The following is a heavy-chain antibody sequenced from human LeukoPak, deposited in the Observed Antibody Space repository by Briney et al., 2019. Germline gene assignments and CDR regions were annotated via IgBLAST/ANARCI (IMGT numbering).Heavy chain of an antibody. V-gene: IGHV4-31*03. CDR3: ARGATVAGTGWFDP. D-gene: IGHD6-19*01. Sequence: PSETLSLTCTVSGGYISSGGYYWSWIRQHPGKGLEWIGYIYYSGSTYYNPSLKSRVTISVDTSKNQFSLKLSSVTAADTAVYYCARGATVAGTGWFDPWGQGTLVTVSS. CDR2: IYYSGST. J-gene: IGHJ5*02. CDR1: GGYISSGGYY.